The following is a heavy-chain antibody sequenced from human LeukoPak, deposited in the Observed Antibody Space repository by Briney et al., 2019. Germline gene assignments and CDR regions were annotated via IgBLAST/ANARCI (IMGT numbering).Heavy chain of an antibody. D-gene: IGHD2-2*02. Sequence: SKTLSLTCTVSGGSISSSSYYWGWIRQPPGKGLEWIGSIYYSGSTYYNPSLKSRVTISVDTSKNQFSLKLSSVTAADTAVYYCARALQPLLYPGYYFDYWGQGTLVTVSS. CDR1: GGSISSSSYY. CDR3: ARALQPLLYPGYYFDY. J-gene: IGHJ4*02. V-gene: IGHV4-39*07. CDR2: IYYSGST.